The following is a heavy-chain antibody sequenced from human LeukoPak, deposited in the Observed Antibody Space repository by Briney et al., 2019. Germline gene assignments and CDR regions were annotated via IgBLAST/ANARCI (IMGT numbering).Heavy chain of an antibody. D-gene: IGHD6-19*01. J-gene: IGHJ4*02. V-gene: IGHV4-59*01. CDR1: GGSISSYY. Sequence: SETLSLTCTVSGGSISSYYWSWIRQPPGKGLEWIGYIYYSGSTNYKPSLKSRVTISVDTSKNQFSLKLSSVTAADTAVYYCAKERSIAVAGTGFDYWGQGTLVTVSS. CDR2: IYYSGST. CDR3: AKERSIAVAGTGFDY.